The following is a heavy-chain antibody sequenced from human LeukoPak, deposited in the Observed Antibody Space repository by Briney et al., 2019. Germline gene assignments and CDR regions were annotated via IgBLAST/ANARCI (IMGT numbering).Heavy chain of an antibody. CDR2: INPNSGGT. CDR1: GYTFTGYY. CDR3: ARVRYCSSTSCRGVFDY. Sequence: GASVKVSCKASGYTFTGYYIHWVRQAPGQGLEWMGWINPNSGGTNYTQKFQGWVTMTRDTSISTVYMELSRLRSDDTAVYYCARVRYCSSTSCRGVFDYWGQGTLVTVSS. V-gene: IGHV1-2*04. D-gene: IGHD2-2*01. J-gene: IGHJ4*02.